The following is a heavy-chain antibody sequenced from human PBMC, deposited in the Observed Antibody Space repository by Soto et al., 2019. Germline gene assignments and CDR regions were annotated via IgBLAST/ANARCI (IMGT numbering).Heavy chain of an antibody. D-gene: IGHD3-3*01. J-gene: IGHJ6*02. V-gene: IGHV3-30-3*01. CDR3: AREDTIFGVAVGDGMDV. Sequence: QPGGSLRLSCAASGFTFSSYAMHWVRQAPGKGLEWVAVISYDGSNKYYADSVKGRFTISRDNSKNTLYLQMNSLRAEDTAVYYCAREDTIFGVAVGDGMDVWGQGTTVTVSS. CDR2: ISYDGSNK. CDR1: GFTFSSYA.